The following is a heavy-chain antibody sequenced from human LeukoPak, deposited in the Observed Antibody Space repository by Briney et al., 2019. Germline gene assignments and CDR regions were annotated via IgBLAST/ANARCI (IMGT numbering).Heavy chain of an antibody. D-gene: IGHD3-16*01. CDR2: ISWNSDSI. V-gene: IGHV3-9*03. CDR1: GFTFDDYA. J-gene: IGHJ4*02. Sequence: GRSLRLSCAASGFTFDDYAMYWVRQAPGKGLEWVSGISWNSDSIGYADSVKGRFTISRDNAKNSLYLQMDSLRTDDMALYYCAKSRGSGTYAGESFDSWGQGTLVTVSS. CDR3: AKSRGSGTYAGESFDS.